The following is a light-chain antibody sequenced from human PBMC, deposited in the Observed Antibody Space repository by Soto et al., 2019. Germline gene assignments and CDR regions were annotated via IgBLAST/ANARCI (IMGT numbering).Light chain of an antibody. Sequence: QSALTQPRSVSGSPGQSVTISCTGTSNDVGGYNYVSWYQQHPGKAPKLMIYDVSKRPSGVPDRFSGSKSGNTASLTISGLQAEDEADYYCCSFAGSSYVFGTGTQLTVL. CDR1: SNDVGGYNY. V-gene: IGLV2-11*01. J-gene: IGLJ1*01. CDR3: CSFAGSSYV. CDR2: DVS.